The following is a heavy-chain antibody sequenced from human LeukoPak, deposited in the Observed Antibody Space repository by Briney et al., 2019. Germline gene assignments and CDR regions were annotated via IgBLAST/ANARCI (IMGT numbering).Heavy chain of an antibody. J-gene: IGHJ4*02. Sequence: GGSLRLSCAASGFTFSSYAMSWVRQAPGKGLEWVSDISGSGGITNYADSVKGRFTISRDNSKNTLYLQMNSLRAEDTAVYYCAKNLGMAVAGKRRDYWGQGTLVTVSS. D-gene: IGHD6-19*01. CDR1: GFTFSSYA. V-gene: IGHV3-23*01. CDR2: ISGSGGIT. CDR3: AKNLGMAVAGKRRDY.